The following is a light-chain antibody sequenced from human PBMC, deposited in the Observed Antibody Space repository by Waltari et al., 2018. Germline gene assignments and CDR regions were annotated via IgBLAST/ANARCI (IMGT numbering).Light chain of an antibody. CDR2: DAS. Sequence: EIVLTQSPATLSLSPGERATLSCRASQSINSNLAWYQQKPGQAPRLLISDASNRVTGIPARFSGSGSGTDFTLTISSLEPEDFAVYYCQKSWVFGQGTSLEIK. V-gene: IGKV3-11*01. CDR1: QSINSN. J-gene: IGKJ2*01. CDR3: QKSWV.